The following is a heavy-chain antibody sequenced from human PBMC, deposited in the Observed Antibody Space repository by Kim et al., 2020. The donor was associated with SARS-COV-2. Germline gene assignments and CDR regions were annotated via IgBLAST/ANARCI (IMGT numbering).Heavy chain of an antibody. CDR1: GFTFSSSG. Sequence: GGSLRLSCAAYGFTFSSSGMTWVRQAPGKGLECVSAISMSGGSADYAESAKGRFTISRDNSRSTLYLQMNSLRAEDTAVYYCAKGTTSIDYWGQGTLVTVSS. D-gene: IGHD2-2*01. CDR2: ISMSGGSA. CDR3: AKGTTSIDY. V-gene: IGHV3-23*01. J-gene: IGHJ4*02.